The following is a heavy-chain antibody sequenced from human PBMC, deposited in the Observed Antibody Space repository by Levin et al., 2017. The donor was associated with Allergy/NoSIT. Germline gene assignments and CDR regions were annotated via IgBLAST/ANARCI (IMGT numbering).Heavy chain of an antibody. CDR1: GYTFTSYG. CDR2: ISAYNGNT. J-gene: IGHJ5*02. D-gene: IGHD3-16*02. CDR3: ARVRGGVAYYPYDYVWGSYQGWFDP. Sequence: PGESLKISCKASGYTFTSYGISWVRQAPGQGLEWMGWISAYNGNTNYAQKLQGRVTMTTDTSTSTAYMELRSLRSDDTAVYYCARVRGGVAYYPYDYVWGSYQGWFDPWGQGTLVTVSS. V-gene: IGHV1-18*01.